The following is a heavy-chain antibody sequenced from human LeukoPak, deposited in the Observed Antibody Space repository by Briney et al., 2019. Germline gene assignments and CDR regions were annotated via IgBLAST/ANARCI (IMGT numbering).Heavy chain of an antibody. V-gene: IGHV3-9*01. Sequence: QAGGSLRLSCAASGFTFDDYAMHWVRQAPGKGLEWVSGISWNSGSIGYADSVKGRFTISRDNAKNSLYLQMNSLRAEDTAVYYCARDQSRITMVRGEKKIVYGMDVWGQGTTVTVSS. J-gene: IGHJ6*02. CDR3: ARDQSRITMVRGEKKIVYGMDV. CDR2: ISWNSGSI. CDR1: GFTFDDYA. D-gene: IGHD3-10*01.